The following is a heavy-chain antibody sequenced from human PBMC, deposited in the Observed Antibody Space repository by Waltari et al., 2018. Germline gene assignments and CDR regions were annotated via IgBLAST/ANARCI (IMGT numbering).Heavy chain of an antibody. D-gene: IGHD6-13*01. Sequence: EVQLVESGGGLVQPGRSLRLSCAASGFTFDDYAMHWVRQAPGKGLEWVSGISWNSGSIGYADSVKGRFTISRDNAKNSLYLQMNSLRAEDTAVYYCARDARPGGAAALPYDYWGQGTLVTVSS. CDR2: ISWNSGSI. CDR3: ARDARPGGAAALPYDY. J-gene: IGHJ4*02. CDR1: GFTFDDYA. V-gene: IGHV3-9*01.